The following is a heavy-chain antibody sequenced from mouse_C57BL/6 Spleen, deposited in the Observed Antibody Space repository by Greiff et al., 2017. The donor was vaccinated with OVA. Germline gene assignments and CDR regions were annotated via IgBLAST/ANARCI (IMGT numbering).Heavy chain of an antibody. CDR1: GYSFTSYY. J-gene: IGHJ2*01. D-gene: IGHD4-1*01. CDR3: ARKSSTGTVYYFDY. Sequence: VQLQQSGPELVKPGASVKISCKASGYSFTSYYIHWVKQRPGQGLEWIGWIYPGSGNTKYNEKFKGKATLTADTSSSTAYMQLSSLTSEDSAVYYCARKSSTGTVYYFDYWGQGTTLTVSS. CDR2: IYPGSGNT. V-gene: IGHV1-66*01.